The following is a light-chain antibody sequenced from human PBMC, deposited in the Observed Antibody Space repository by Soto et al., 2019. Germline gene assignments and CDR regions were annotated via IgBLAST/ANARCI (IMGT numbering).Light chain of an antibody. CDR2: DAS. Sequence: EIVLTQSPTTLSLSPGALATLSCRASQSVSSYIAWYQQKPGQAPRLLIYDASNRATGIPARFSGSGSGTDFILTISRLEPEDFAVYYCQHYGSSWTFGQGTKVDIK. V-gene: IGKV3-11*01. CDR1: QSVSSY. J-gene: IGKJ1*01. CDR3: QHYGSSWT.